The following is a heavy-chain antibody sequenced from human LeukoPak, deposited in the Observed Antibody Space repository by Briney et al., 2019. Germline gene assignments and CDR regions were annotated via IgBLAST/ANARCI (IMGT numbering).Heavy chain of an antibody. J-gene: IGHJ3*02. CDR1: GGSISSYY. V-gene: IGHV4-59*01. CDR2: IYYSGST. CDR3: ARALTAMVRSGVTFDAFDI. D-gene: IGHD5-18*01. Sequence: ASETLSLTCTVSGGSISSYYWSWIRQPPGKGLEWIGYIYYSGSTNYNPSLKSRVTISVDTSKNQFSLKLSSVTAADTAVYYCARALTAMVRSGVTFDAFDIWGQGTMVTVSS.